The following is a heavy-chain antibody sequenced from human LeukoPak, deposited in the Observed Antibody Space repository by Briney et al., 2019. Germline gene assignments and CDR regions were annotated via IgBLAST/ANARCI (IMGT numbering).Heavy chain of an antibody. CDR2: TRNKANSYTT. V-gene: IGHV3-72*01. Sequence: GSLRLSCAASGFTFDDYTMHWVRQAPGKGLEWVGRTRNKANSYTTEYAASVKGRFTISRDDSKNSPYLQMNSLKTEDTAVYYCARDLSAFGVVIPGGYWGQGTLVTVSS. J-gene: IGHJ4*02. D-gene: IGHD3-3*01. CDR3: ARDLSAFGVVIPGGY. CDR1: GFTFDDYT.